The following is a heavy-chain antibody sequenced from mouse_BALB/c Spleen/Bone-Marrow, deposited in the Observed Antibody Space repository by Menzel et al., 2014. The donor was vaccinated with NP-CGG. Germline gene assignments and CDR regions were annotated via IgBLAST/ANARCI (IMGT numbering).Heavy chain of an antibody. CDR3: ARNWDFDY. Sequence: EVQLQQSGPELMKPGATVKISCKASGYSFTSYYMHWVKQSHGKSFEWIGYIDPFNGGTSYNQKFKGKATLTVDKSSITAYMHLISLTSEDSAVYYCARNWDFDYWGQGTTLTVSS. CDR2: IDPFNGGT. CDR1: GYSFTSYY. J-gene: IGHJ2*01. V-gene: IGHV1-28*01. D-gene: IGHD4-1*01.